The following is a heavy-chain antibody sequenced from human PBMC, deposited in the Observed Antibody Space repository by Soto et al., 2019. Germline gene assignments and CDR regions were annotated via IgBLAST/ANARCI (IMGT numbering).Heavy chain of an antibody. D-gene: IGHD6-19*01. V-gene: IGHV4-59*08. J-gene: IGHJ4*02. CDR1: SDSISSYY. CDR3: ARAVGDPLYYLDY. CDR2: TDYSGNT. Sequence: SETPSLTCTVSSDSISSYYWIWIRQSPGKGLEWIGYTDYSGNTNYNPSLKSRVTISGDASKNQFSLRLSSVTAADTAVYYCARAVGDPLYYLDYWGQGTLVTVSS.